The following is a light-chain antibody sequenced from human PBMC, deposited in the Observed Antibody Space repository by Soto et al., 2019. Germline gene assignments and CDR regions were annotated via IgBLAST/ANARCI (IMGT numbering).Light chain of an antibody. CDR2: YDS. J-gene: IGLJ2*01. CDR1: NIGSKS. CDR3: QVWDSSSDDPVVV. Sequence: SYELTQPPSVSVAPGKTARITCGGNNIGSKSVHWYQQKPGQAPVLVIYYDSDRPSGIPERFSGSNSGNTATLTISRVEAGDEADYYCQVWDSSSDDPVVVFGGGTKLTVL. V-gene: IGLV3-21*04.